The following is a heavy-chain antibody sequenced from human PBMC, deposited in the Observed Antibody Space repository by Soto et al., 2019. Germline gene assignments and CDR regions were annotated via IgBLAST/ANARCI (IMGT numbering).Heavy chain of an antibody. J-gene: IGHJ2*01. CDR3: ARGGSLYWYFDL. CDR1: GYTFTNYA. D-gene: IGHD1-26*01. Sequence: ASVKVSCKASGYTFTNYAMHWVRQAPGQRLEWMGWINAGNGNTKYSQKFQGRVTITRDTSASTAYMELSSLRSEDTAVYYCARGGSLYWYFDLWGRGTLLTVSS. CDR2: INAGNGNT. V-gene: IGHV1-3*01.